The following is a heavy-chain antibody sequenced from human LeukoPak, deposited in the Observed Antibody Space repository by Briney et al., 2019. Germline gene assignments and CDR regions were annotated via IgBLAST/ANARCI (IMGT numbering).Heavy chain of an antibody. D-gene: IGHD3-10*01. CDR2: INWNGGST. J-gene: IGHJ6*03. CDR1: GFTFDDYG. V-gene: IGHV3-20*04. Sequence: GGSLRLSCAASGFTFDDYGMSWVRQAPGKGLEWVSGINWNGGSTGYADSVKGRFTISRDNAKNSLYLQMNSLRAEDTALYYCARIPVIYYYYYMDVWGKGTTVTVSS. CDR3: ARIPVIYYYYYMDV.